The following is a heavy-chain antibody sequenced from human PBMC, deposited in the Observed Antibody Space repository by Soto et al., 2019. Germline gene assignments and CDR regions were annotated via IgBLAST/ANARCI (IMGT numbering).Heavy chain of an antibody. D-gene: IGHD3-10*01. CDR3: ARDLPAWKVRGVIFDY. CDR2: ISAYNGNT. J-gene: IGHJ4*02. V-gene: IGHV1-18*01. Sequence: QVQLVQSGAEVKKPGASVKVSCKASGYTFTSYGISWVRQAPGQGLEWMGWISAYNGNTNYAQKLQGRVTMTTDTSTSTAYMELRSLRSEDTAVYYCARDLPAWKVRGVIFDYWGQGTLVTVSS. CDR1: GYTFTSYG.